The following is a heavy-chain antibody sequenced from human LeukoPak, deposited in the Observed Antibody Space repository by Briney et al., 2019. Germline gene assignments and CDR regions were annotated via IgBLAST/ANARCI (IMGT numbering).Heavy chain of an antibody. J-gene: IGHJ6*02. CDR1: GGTFSSYA. CDR2: IIPIFGTA. D-gene: IGHD5-12*01. CDR3: ARFYRYSGYVLEGYYYYSMDV. V-gene: IGHV1-69*13. Sequence: SVKVSCKASGGTFSSYAISWVRQAPGQGLEWMGGIIPIFGTANYAQKFQGRVTITADESTSTAYMELSSLRSEDTAVYYCARFYRYSGYVLEGYYYYSMDVWGQGTTVTVSS.